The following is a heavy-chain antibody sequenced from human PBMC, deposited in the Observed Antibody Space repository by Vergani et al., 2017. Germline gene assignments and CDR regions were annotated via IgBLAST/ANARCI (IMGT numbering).Heavy chain of an antibody. V-gene: IGHV4-59*01. CDR2: VEDSGYF. CDR3: TRTIVSRNPPDCFYY. D-gene: IGHD1-14*01. Sequence: QVQPQESGPGLVRPSETLSLTRTVSGGSLSGYYWNWIRQTPGGGLEWIGYVEDSGYFNYNPSLKTRISMSSDTSNNQFSLLLSSVTVADMAVYYCTRTIVSRNPPDCFYYWGQGTLVTVSS. CDR1: GGSLSGYY. J-gene: IGHJ4*02.